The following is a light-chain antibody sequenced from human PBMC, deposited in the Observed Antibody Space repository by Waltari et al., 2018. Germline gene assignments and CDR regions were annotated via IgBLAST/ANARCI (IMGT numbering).Light chain of an antibody. Sequence: SYDLTQPLSVSVALGQTARITWGGNKRGGKNVHGYQQKQGQAPLLVIYRDNNRPSRIPERFSGSNSENTATLTISRAQAADEADYYCQVWDSSTAVFGGGTQLTVL. CDR1: KRGGKN. CDR2: RDN. V-gene: IGLV3-9*01. J-gene: IGLJ7*01. CDR3: QVWDSSTAV.